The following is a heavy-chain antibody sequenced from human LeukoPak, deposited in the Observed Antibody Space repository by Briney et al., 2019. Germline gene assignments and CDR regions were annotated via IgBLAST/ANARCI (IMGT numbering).Heavy chain of an antibody. V-gene: IGHV3-30*02. Sequence: GGSLRLSCAASGFTFSSYGMHWVRQAPGKGLEWVAFIRYDGSNKYYAVSVKGRFTISRDNAKNSLYLQMNSLRAEDTAVYYCARSYYYDSSGYYDFDYWGQGTLVTVSS. CDR2: IRYDGSNK. CDR3: ARSYYYDSSGYYDFDY. J-gene: IGHJ4*02. CDR1: GFTFSSYG. D-gene: IGHD3-22*01.